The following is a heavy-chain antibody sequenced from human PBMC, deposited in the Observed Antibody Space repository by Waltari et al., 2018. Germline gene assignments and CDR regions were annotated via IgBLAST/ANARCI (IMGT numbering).Heavy chain of an antibody. Sequence: QVQLVQSGAEVKEPGASMKVSCKTSGYTFTNYHMHWVRQAPGQGLEWMGAINPGDGGTSYAQKFQGRVTMTSDTSTSTVYMDLSSLTSEDTALYYCATLDTSTWAPFDYWGQGTLVIVSS. CDR1: GYTFTNYH. CDR3: ATLDTSTWAPFDY. CDR2: INPGDGGT. D-gene: IGHD6-13*01. V-gene: IGHV1-46*01. J-gene: IGHJ4*02.